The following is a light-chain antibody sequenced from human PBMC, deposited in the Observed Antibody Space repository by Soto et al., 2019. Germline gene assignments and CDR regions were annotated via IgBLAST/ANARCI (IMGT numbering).Light chain of an antibody. CDR1: QSVSSY. CDR2: DAS. Sequence: EIVLTQSPANLSLSPGERATLSCRASQSVSSYLAWYQQKPGQAPRLLIYDASNRATGIPARFSGSGSGTEFTLTISSLEPEYFAVYYCQQRSNLPSWTGGQGTKVEIK. CDR3: QQRSNLPSWT. J-gene: IGKJ1*01. V-gene: IGKV3-11*01.